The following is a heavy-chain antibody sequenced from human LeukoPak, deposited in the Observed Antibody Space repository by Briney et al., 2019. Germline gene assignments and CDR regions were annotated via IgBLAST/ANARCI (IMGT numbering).Heavy chain of an antibody. D-gene: IGHD3-16*01. CDR1: GGSISSYY. V-gene: IGHV4-59*01. CDR3: AREGRGGRDAFDI. J-gene: IGHJ3*02. CDR2: IYYSGST. Sequence: PSETLSLTCTVSGGSISSYYWSWIRQPPGKGLEWIGYIYYSGSTNYNPSLKSRVTISVDTSKNQFSLKLSSVTAADTAVYYCAREGRGGRDAFDIWGQGTMVTVSS.